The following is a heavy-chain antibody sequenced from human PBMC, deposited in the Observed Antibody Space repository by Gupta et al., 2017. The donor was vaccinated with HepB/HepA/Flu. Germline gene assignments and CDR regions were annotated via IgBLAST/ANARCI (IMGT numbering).Heavy chain of an antibody. CDR3: AKGLVGATLIRWFDP. CDR1: GFTFSSYA. V-gene: IGHV3-23*01. D-gene: IGHD1-26*01. J-gene: IGHJ5*02. Sequence: EVPLLESGGGLVQPGGSLRLSCAASGFTFSSYAMSWVRQAPGKGLEWVSAISGSGGSTYYVDSVRGRFTISRDNSKNTLYLQMNSLRAEDTAVYYCAKGLVGATLIRWFDPWGQGTLVTVSS. CDR2: ISGSGGST.